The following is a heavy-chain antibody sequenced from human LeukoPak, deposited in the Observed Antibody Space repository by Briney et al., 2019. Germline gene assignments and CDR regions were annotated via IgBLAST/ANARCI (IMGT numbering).Heavy chain of an antibody. CDR3: ARRADFWSGYPTDY. D-gene: IGHD3-3*01. CDR1: GGSISSSSYY. V-gene: IGHV4-39*01. J-gene: IGHJ4*02. Sequence: SETLSLTCTVSGGSISSSSYYWGWIRQPPGKGLEWIGSIYYSGSTYYNPPLKSRVTISVDTSKNQFSLKLSSVTAADTAVYYCARRADFWSGYPTDYWGQGTLVTVSS. CDR2: IYYSGST.